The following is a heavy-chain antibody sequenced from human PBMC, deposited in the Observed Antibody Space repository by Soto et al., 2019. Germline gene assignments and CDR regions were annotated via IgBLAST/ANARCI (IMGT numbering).Heavy chain of an antibody. J-gene: IGHJ6*02. CDR3: ARQNDYGDYVRDYYNGMDG. CDR1: GGTFSSYA. Sequence: QVQLVQSGAEVKKPGSSVKVSCKASGGTFSSYAISWVRQAPGQGLEWMGGIIPIFGTANYAQKFQGRVTITADKSTSKAYMELSSLRSEDTAAYYGARQNDYGDYVRDYYNGMDGWGQGTTVTVSS. D-gene: IGHD4-17*01. V-gene: IGHV1-69*06. CDR2: IIPIFGTA.